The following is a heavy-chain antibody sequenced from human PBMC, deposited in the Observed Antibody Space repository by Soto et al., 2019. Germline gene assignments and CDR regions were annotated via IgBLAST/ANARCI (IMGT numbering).Heavy chain of an antibody. D-gene: IGHD2-21*02. CDR2: MYNTGST. Sequence: SETLSLTCTVSGGSISGYYWSWIRPPPGKGLEWIGYMYNTGSTVYNPSFKSRVTISVDTSKNQFSLKLNSVTAADTAVYYCARDLWGYCGTDCYPLDVWRQGTTVT. CDR3: ARDLWGYCGTDCYPLDV. CDR1: GGSISGYY. V-gene: IGHV4-59*01. J-gene: IGHJ6*02.